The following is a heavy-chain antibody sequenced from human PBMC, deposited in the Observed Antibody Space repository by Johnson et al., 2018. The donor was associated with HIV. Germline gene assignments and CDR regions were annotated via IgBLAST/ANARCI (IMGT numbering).Heavy chain of an antibody. D-gene: IGHD3-3*01. Sequence: QVQLVESGGGLVQPGGSLRLSCAASGITFSSYDMHWVRQATGKGLEWVAVISYDGSNKYYADSVKGRFTISRDNSKNTLYLQMNSLRAEDTAVYYWAGGSYDFWSGYYTGHDAFDIWGQGTMVTVSS. CDR2: ISYDGSNK. V-gene: IGHV3-30-3*01. CDR3: AGGSYDFWSGYYTGHDAFDI. J-gene: IGHJ3*02. CDR1: GITFSSYD.